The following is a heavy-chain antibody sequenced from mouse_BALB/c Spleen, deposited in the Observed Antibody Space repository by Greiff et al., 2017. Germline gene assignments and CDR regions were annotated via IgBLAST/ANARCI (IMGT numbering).Heavy chain of an antibody. Sequence: EVKVEESGGGLVKPGGSLKLSCAASGFTFSSYTMSWVHQTPEKRLEWVATISSGGSYTYYPDSVKGRFTISRDNARNILYLQMSSLRSEDTAMYYCARGGYYGNPWDAMDYWGQGTSVTVSS. V-gene: IGHV5-9*02. CDR2: ISSGGSYT. D-gene: IGHD2-1*01. CDR1: GFTFSSYT. J-gene: IGHJ4*01. CDR3: ARGGYYGNPWDAMDY.